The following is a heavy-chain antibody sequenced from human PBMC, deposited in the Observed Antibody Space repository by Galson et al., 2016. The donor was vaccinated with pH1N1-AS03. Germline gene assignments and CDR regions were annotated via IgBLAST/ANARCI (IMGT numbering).Heavy chain of an antibody. CDR3: ARDLLVVNAKDVFDF. J-gene: IGHJ4*03. Sequence: SLRLSCAVSGFSLNQFGVHWVRQAPGKGLEWVAVISKDGRLIFFGDSVKGRFTVSRDISKNTVYLHMNTPRIDDTAMYYCARDLLVVNAKDVFDFWGRGTPVAVTS. D-gene: IGHD3/OR15-3a*01. CDR2: ISKDGRLI. V-gene: IGHV3-30*03. CDR1: GFSLNQFG.